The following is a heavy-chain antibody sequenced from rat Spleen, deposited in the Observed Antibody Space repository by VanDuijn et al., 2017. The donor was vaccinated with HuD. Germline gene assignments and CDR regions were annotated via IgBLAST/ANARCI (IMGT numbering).Heavy chain of an antibody. V-gene: IGHV5-19*01. J-gene: IGHJ3*01. D-gene: IGHD4-3*01. CDR1: GFTFNNYG. Sequence: EVQLVESGGGLVQPGRSLKVSCAASGFTFNNYGMHWIRQAPTEGLEWVASISPSGGATYYRDSVKGRFTVSRDNAKSTLYLQMDSLRSEDTATYYCARQDTSGYSNWFAYWGQGTLVNVSS. CDR3: ARQDTSGYSNWFAY. CDR2: ISPSGGAT.